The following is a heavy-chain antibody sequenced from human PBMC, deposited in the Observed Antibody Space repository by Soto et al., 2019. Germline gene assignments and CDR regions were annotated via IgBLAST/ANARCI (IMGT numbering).Heavy chain of an antibody. J-gene: IGHJ5*02. CDR3: ARDNIAVAGLANWFDP. D-gene: IGHD6-19*01. V-gene: IGHV1-18*01. Sequence: QVQLVQSGAEVKKPGASVKVSCKASGYTFTSYGISWVRQAPGQGLEWMGWINAYNGNTNYAQKLQGRVTMTTDTSTSTAYMELRSLRPDDTAGYYCARDNIAVAGLANWFDPWGQGTLVTVSS. CDR1: GYTFTSYG. CDR2: INAYNGNT.